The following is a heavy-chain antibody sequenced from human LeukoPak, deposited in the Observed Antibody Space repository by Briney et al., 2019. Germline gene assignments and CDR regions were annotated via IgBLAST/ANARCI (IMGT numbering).Heavy chain of an antibody. Sequence: PGGSLRLSCAASGFTFSSYAMSWVRQAPGKGLEWVSAISGSGGSTYYADSVKGRFTISRDNSKNTLYLQMNSLRAEDTAVYYCAKDSPLGGTTLSLYLSFDYWGQGTLVTVSS. J-gene: IGHJ4*02. CDR2: ISGSGGST. D-gene: IGHD1-1*01. CDR3: AKDSPLGGTTLSLYLSFDY. CDR1: GFTFSSYA. V-gene: IGHV3-23*01.